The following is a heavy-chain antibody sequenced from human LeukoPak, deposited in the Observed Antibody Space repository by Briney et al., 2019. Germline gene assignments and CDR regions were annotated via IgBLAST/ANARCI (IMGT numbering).Heavy chain of an antibody. J-gene: IGHJ6*03. D-gene: IGHD3-10*01. CDR1: GYTFTDHY. CDR3: ARDGGRIPDYYGSGSSLHYYMDV. V-gene: IGHV1-2*02. CDR2: INPNSGGT. Sequence: GASVKVSCKASGYTFTDHYMHWVRQAPGQGLEWMGWINPNSGGTNYAQKFQGRVTMTRDTSISTAYMELSRLISDDTAVYYCARDGGRIPDYYGSGSSLHYYMDVWGKGTTVTASS.